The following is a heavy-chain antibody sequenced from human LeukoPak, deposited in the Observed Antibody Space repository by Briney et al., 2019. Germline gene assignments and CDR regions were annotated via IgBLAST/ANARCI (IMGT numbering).Heavy chain of an antibody. CDR2: IKKDGSDK. J-gene: IGHJ4*02. Sequence: GGSLRLACSASGFTFRNYWTAWVRPAPGKGLEWVANIKKDGSDKSHVDSVKGRFTISRDNGKSSLYLQMNSLRVQDTAVYNCARDPGTGFDYWGQGTLVTVSS. CDR3: ARDPGTGFDY. CDR1: GFTFRNYW. D-gene: IGHD1/OR15-1a*01. V-gene: IGHV3-7*03.